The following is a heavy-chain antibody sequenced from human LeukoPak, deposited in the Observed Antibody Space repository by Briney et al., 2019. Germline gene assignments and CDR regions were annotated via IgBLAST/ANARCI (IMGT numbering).Heavy chain of an antibody. D-gene: IGHD3-3*01. CDR2: MYHSGST. CDR3: ARVNPNKIWSGYYLDY. CDR1: GYSISSGYY. Sequence: PSETLSLTCAVSGYSISSGYYGGWIRQPPGKGLEWIGSMYHSGSTYYNPSLKSRVTISVDTSKNQFSLKLSSVTAADTAVYYCARVNPNKIWSGYYLDYWGQGTLVTVSS. J-gene: IGHJ4*02. V-gene: IGHV4-38-2*01.